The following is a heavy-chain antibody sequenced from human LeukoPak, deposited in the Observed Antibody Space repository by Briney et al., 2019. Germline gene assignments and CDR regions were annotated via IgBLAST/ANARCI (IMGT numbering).Heavy chain of an antibody. Sequence: SETLSLTCTVSGGSISSYYWSWIRQPPGKGLEWIGYIYYSGSTNYNPSLKSRVIISVDTSKNQFSLKLSSVTAADTAVYYCARASSSSTNILLWWGQGTLVTVSS. CDR1: GGSISSYY. CDR2: IYYSGST. J-gene: IGHJ4*02. CDR3: ARASSSSTNILLW. V-gene: IGHV4-59*01. D-gene: IGHD6-6*01.